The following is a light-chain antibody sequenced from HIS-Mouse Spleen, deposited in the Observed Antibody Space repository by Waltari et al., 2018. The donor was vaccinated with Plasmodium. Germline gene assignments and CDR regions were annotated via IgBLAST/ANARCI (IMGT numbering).Light chain of an antibody. J-gene: IGLJ2*01. Sequence: QSALTQPPSASGSPGQSVTISCTGTSSDVGGYNYVSWSQQHPGQAPNLRIYEVSKRPSGWPVSLSGSKWGSTAALTVCGLQAEDEADYYCSSDAGSNNLVFGGGTKLTFL. CDR3: SSDAGSNNLV. CDR1: SSDVGGYNY. V-gene: IGLV2-8*01. CDR2: EVS.